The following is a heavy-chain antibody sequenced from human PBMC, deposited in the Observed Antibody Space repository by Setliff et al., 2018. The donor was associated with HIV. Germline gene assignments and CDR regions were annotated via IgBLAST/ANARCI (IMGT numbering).Heavy chain of an antibody. Sequence: GGSLRLSCAASGFTFSSYWMSWVRQAPGKGVEWVSFISGNSGAVTYADSVKGRFTISRDNSKNTLYLQMNSLRAEDTAVYYCAKAQWLLSHWGFDPWGQGTLVTVSS. CDR3: AKAQWLLSHWGFDP. V-gene: IGHV3-23*01. CDR1: GFTFSSYW. D-gene: IGHD3-3*01. CDR2: ISGNSGAV. J-gene: IGHJ5*02.